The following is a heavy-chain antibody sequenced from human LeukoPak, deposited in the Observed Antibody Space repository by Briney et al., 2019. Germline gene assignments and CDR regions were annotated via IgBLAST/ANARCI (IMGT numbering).Heavy chain of an antibody. Sequence: SETLSLTCTVSGDSISSSNCYWGWIRQPPGKGLEWIGSIYFSGGTYYNASLKSRVTISVDTSKNQFSLKLSSVTAADTALYYCARFAATPPYYQYYYMDVWGKGTTVTISS. J-gene: IGHJ6*03. CDR3: ARFAATPPYYQYYYMDV. D-gene: IGHD2-15*01. CDR2: IYFSGGT. V-gene: IGHV4-39*07. CDR1: GDSISSSNCY.